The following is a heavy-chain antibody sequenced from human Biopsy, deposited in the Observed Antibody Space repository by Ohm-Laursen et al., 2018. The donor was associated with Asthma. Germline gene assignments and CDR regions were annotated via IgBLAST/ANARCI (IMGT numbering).Heavy chain of an antibody. D-gene: IGHD2-2*01. CDR3: ARKAGSCISRTCYSLDL. J-gene: IGHJ5*02. CDR1: GGTFNTYV. V-gene: IGHV1-69*13. Sequence: ASVKVSCKSLGGTFNTYVIGWVRQAPGQGLEWMGGINSVFGTTTYPQKLQDRASITADDSTSTVYMELSSLRSEDTAVYYCARKAGSCISRTCYSLDLWGQGTLVTVSS. CDR2: INSVFGTT.